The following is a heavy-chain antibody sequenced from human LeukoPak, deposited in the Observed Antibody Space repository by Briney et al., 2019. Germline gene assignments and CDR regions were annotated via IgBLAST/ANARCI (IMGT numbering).Heavy chain of an antibody. CDR1: GGSISSYY. D-gene: IGHD1-26*01. CDR2: NSYSGNT. CDR3: ARVGSGSFDY. V-gene: IGHV4-59*01. J-gene: IGHJ4*02. Sequence: PSETLSLTCTVSGGSISSYYWSWIRQPPGKGLEWFGYNSYSGNTNYNPSLKSRVTISVDTSKNHFSLNLSSVTAADTAVYYCARVGSGSFDYWGQGTLVTVSS.